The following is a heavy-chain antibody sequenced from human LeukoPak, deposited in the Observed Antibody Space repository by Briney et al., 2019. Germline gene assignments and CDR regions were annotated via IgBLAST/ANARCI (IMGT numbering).Heavy chain of an antibody. CDR2: ISYDGSNK. V-gene: IGHV3-30-3*01. Sequence: PGGSLRLSCAVSGFAFSSLAMHWVRQAPGKGLEWVAVISYDGSNKYYADSVKGRFTISRDNSKNTLYLQMNSLRAEDTAVYYCASGYYYVGAGAFDIWGQGTMVTVSS. J-gene: IGHJ3*02. CDR3: ASGYYYVGAGAFDI. D-gene: IGHD3-22*01. CDR1: GFAFSSLA.